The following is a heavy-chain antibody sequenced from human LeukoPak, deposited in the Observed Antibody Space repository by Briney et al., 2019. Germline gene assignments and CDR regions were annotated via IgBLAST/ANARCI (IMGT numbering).Heavy chain of an antibody. J-gene: IGHJ4*02. CDR1: GFTVSSNY. CDR2: IYSGGST. Sequence: GGSLRLSCAASGFTVSSNYMSWVRQAPGKGLEWVSVIYSGGSTYYADSVKGRFTISRDNSKNTLYLQMNSLRAEDTAVYYCTRVRVGYFDSPSDYWGQGTLVTVSS. V-gene: IGHV3-53*01. CDR3: TRVRVGYFDSPSDY. D-gene: IGHD3-9*01.